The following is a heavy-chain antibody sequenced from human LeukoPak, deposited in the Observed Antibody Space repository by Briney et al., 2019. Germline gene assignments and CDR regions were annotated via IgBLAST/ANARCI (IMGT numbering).Heavy chain of an antibody. V-gene: IGHV4-59*01. CDR2: IYYSGST. CDR1: GGSISSYY. Sequence: SETLSLTCTVSGGSISSYYWSWIRQPPGKGLEWIGYIYYSGSTNYNPSLKSRVTISVDTSKNQFSLKLSSVTAADTAVYYCARASQPTYSSSWFDPWGQGTPVTVSS. D-gene: IGHD6-13*01. CDR3: ARASQPTYSSSWFDP. J-gene: IGHJ5*02.